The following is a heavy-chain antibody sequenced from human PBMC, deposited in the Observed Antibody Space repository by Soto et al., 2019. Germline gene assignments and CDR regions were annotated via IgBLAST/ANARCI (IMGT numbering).Heavy chain of an antibody. V-gene: IGHV1-3*01. CDR1: GYTFTSYA. J-gene: IGHJ3*02. Sequence: QVQLVQSGAEVKKPGASVKVSCKASGYTFTSYAMHWVRQAPGQRLEWMGWINAGNGNTKYSQKFQGRVTITRDTSASTAYMELSSLRSEDTAVYYCARVRVLTIFGVVKIDAFDIWGQGTMVTVSS. CDR2: INAGNGNT. D-gene: IGHD3-3*01. CDR3: ARVRVLTIFGVVKIDAFDI.